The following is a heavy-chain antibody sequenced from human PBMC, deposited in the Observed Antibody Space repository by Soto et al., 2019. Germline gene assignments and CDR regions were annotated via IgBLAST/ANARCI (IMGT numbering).Heavy chain of an antibody. CDR1: GYTFTNYG. CDR3: ARDLDSSSSSYGMDV. CDR2: ISAYNGNA. D-gene: IGHD6-6*01. Sequence: ASVKVSCKASGYTFTNYGFSWVRQAPGQGLEWMGWISAYNGNANYAQKLQDRITMTTDTSTSTAYMELRSLRSDDTAVYYCARDLDSSSSSYGMDVWGQGTTVTVSS. V-gene: IGHV1-18*01. J-gene: IGHJ6*02.